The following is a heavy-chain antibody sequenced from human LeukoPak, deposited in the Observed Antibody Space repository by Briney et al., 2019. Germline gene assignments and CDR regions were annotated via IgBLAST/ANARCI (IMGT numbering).Heavy chain of an antibody. CDR1: GYALTAGYS. Sequence: ASVTVSCKTSGYALTAGYSVHWVRQAPGQGLEWMGWIDPISGATNYAQGFQGRVTMTRDTSIRTVYMEVSGLTSDDTAVFYCARVWEQSLTSFDFWGQGTLVTVSS. CDR3: ARVWEQSLTSFDF. V-gene: IGHV1-2*02. D-gene: IGHD1-26*01. J-gene: IGHJ4*02. CDR2: IDPISGAT.